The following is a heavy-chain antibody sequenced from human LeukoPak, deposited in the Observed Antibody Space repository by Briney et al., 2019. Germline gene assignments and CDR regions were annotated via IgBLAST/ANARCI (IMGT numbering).Heavy chain of an antibody. CDR3: AKVILRGNFDWLWTFDY. D-gene: IGHD3-9*01. CDR1: GFTFSSYS. J-gene: IGHJ4*02. CDR2: ISYDGSNK. V-gene: IGHV3-30*18. Sequence: GGSLRLSCAASGFTFSSYSMNWVRQAPGKGLEWVAVISYDGSNKYYADSVKGRFTISRDNSKNTLYLQMNSLRAEDTAVYYCAKVILRGNFDWLWTFDYWGQGTLVTVSS.